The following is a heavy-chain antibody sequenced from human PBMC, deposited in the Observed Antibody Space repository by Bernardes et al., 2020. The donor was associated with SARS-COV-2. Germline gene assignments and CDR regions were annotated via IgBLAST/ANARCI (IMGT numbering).Heavy chain of an antibody. Sequence: SETLSLTCTVSGGSISSYYWSWIRQPPGQGLEWIGYIYYSGSTNYNPSLKSRVTISVDTSKNQFSLKLSSVTAADTAVYYCARDGGYYDSSGYYWEYFDYWGQGTLVTVSS. J-gene: IGHJ4*02. CDR1: GGSISSYY. V-gene: IGHV4-59*01. CDR3: ARDGGYYDSSGYYWEYFDY. D-gene: IGHD3-22*01. CDR2: IYYSGST.